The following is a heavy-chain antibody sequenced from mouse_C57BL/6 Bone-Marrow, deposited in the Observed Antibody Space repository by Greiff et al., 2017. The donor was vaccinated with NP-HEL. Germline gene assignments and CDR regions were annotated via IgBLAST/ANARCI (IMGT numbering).Heavy chain of an antibody. CDR2: IDPANGNT. V-gene: IGHV14-3*01. CDR3: ATRTVRAHYSAMGY. CDR1: GYTFTSYW. J-gene: IGHJ4*01. D-gene: IGHD1-1*01. Sequence: VQLQQSGAELVMPGASVKLSCKASGYTFTSYWMHWVKQRPEQGLEWIGRIDPANGNTKYAPKFQGKATITADTSSNTAYLQLSSLTSEDTAIYYCATRTVRAHYSAMGYWGQGTSVTVSS.